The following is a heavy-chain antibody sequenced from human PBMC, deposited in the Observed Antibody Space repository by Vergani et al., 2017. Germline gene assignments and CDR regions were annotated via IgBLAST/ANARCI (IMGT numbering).Heavy chain of an antibody. J-gene: IGHJ5*02. CDR1: GYTFTSYY. CDR3: ARGGGLTIFGVVIQNWFDP. D-gene: IGHD3-3*01. V-gene: IGHV1-46*03. CDR2: INPSGGST. Sequence: QVQLVQSGAEVKKPGASVKVSCKASGYTFTSYYMHWVRQAPGQGLEWMGIINPSGGSTSYAQKFQGRVTMTRDTSKSTVYMELSSLRSEDTAVYYCARGGGLTIFGVVIQNWFDPWGQGTLVTVSS.